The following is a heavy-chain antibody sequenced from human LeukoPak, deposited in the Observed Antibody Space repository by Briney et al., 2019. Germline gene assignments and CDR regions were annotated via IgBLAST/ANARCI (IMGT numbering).Heavy chain of an antibody. Sequence: PSETLSLTCTVSGYSISSGYYWAWIRQPPGKGLEWIGEINHSGSTNYNPSLKSRVTISVDTSKNQFSLKLSSVTAADTAVYYCARTSTGTTWGYYYYYMDVWGKGTTVTISS. CDR2: INHSGST. CDR3: ARTSTGTTWGYYYYYMDV. CDR1: GYSISSGYY. V-gene: IGHV4-38-2*02. D-gene: IGHD4-17*01. J-gene: IGHJ6*03.